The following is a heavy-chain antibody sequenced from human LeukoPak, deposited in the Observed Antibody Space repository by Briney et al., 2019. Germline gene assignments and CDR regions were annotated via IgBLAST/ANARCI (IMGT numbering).Heavy chain of an antibody. CDR1: GGSISSSSYY. D-gene: IGHD3-22*01. V-gene: IGHV4-39*07. J-gene: IGHJ4*02. CDR2: IYYSGST. Sequence: SETLSLTCTVSGGSISSSSYYWGWIRQPPGKGLEWIGSIYYSGSTYHNPSLKSRVTISVDTSKNQFSLKLSSVTAADTAVYYCARDLKYYYDSSATFDYWGQGTLVTVSS. CDR3: ARDLKYYYDSSATFDY.